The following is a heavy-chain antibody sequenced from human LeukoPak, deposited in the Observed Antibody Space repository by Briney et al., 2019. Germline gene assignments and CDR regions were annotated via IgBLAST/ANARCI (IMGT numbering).Heavy chain of an antibody. CDR3: ARETSGNKDLVVVPTTIRYGMDV. CDR2: IYVDGRTT. CDR1: GFTFSNYW. J-gene: IGHJ6*02. Sequence: GGSLRLSCVASGFTFSNYWMHWVRQPPGKGLVWVSRIYVDGRTTNYADSVKGRFTISRDNTKNSLYLQMNSLRAEDTAVYYCARETSGNKDLVVVPTTIRYGMDVWGQGTTVSVSS. V-gene: IGHV3-74*01. D-gene: IGHD2-2*01.